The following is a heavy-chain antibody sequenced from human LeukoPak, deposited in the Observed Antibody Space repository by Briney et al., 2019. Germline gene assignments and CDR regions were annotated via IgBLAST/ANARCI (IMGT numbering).Heavy chain of an antibody. CDR3: STDWYDY. J-gene: IGHJ4*02. CDR2: IKSKGDGGTT. Sequence: GGSLRLSCAASGSGFSFSNAWMNWVRQAPGKGLEWVGRIKSKGDGGTTDYAAPVKGRFTMSRDDSQSTLYLQMNSLKVEDTAIYYCSTDWYDYWGQGTLVTVSS. D-gene: IGHD6-13*01. V-gene: IGHV3-15*01. CDR1: GSGFSFSNAW.